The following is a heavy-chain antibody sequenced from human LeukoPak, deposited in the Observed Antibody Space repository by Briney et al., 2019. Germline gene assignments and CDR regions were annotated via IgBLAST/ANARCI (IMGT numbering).Heavy chain of an antibody. CDR3: ARAMDTDYYYGMGV. CDR1: GFTFSSYE. D-gene: IGHD5-18*01. Sequence: PGGSLRLSCAASGFTFSSYEMNWVRQAPGKGLEWVSYISSSGSTIYYADSVKGRFTISRDNAKNSLYLQMNSLRAEDTAVYYCARAMDTDYYYGMGVWGQGTTVTVSS. CDR2: ISSSGSTI. V-gene: IGHV3-48*03. J-gene: IGHJ6*02.